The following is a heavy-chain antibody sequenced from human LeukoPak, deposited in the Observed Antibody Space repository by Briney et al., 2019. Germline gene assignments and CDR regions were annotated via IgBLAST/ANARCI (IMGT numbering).Heavy chain of an antibody. J-gene: IGHJ3*02. V-gene: IGHV4-4*07. CDR3: ASRPRGYSYGLSAFDI. D-gene: IGHD5-18*01. CDR2: IYTSGST. Sequence: SETLSLTCTVSGGSISSCYWSWIRQPAGKGLEWIGRIYTSGSTNYNPSLTSRVTMSVDTSKNQFSLKLSSVTAADTAAYYCASRPRGYSYGLSAFDIWGQGTMVTVSS. CDR1: GGSISSCY.